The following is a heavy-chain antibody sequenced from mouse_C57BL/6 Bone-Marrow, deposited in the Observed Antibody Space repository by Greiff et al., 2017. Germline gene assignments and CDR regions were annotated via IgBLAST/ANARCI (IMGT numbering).Heavy chain of an antibody. CDR1: GFTFSSYT. V-gene: IGHV5-9*01. J-gene: IGHJ1*03. CDR2: ISGGGGNT. CDR3: ARRYFDV. Sequence: EVMLVESGGGLVKPGGSLKLSCAASGFTFSSYTMSWVRQTPEKRLEWVATISGGGGNTYYPDSVKGRFTISRDNAKNTLYLRRSSLRSEDAALYYCARRYFDVWGTGTTVTVSS.